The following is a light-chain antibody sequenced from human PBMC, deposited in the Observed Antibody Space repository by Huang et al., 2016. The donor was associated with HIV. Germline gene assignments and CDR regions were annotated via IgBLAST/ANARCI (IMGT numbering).Light chain of an antibody. CDR2: AAS. J-gene: IGKJ1*01. CDR3: QQADTFPWT. Sequence: DIQMTQSPSSVSASVGDRVTITCRASQDISGWLVWFQQKPGKAPKLLIYAASNLQSGVPSRFRGSGFGTDFTLTITSLQPEDFATYYCQQADTFPWTFGQGTRVEIK. CDR1: QDISGW. V-gene: IGKV1-12*01.